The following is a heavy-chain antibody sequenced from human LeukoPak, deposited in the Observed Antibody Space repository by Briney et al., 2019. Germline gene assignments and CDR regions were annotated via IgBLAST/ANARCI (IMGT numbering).Heavy chain of an antibody. CDR3: ARVMGPEVVVMGALGYGMDV. V-gene: IGHV3-23*01. J-gene: IGHJ6*02. CDR2: ISGSGGST. Sequence: GGSLRLSCAASGFTFSSYAMSWVRQAPGKGLEWVSAISGSGGSTYYADSVKGRFTISRDNSKNTLYLQMNSLRAEDTAVYYCARVMGPEVVVMGALGYGMDVWGRGTTVTVSS. CDR1: GFTFSSYA. D-gene: IGHD3-22*01.